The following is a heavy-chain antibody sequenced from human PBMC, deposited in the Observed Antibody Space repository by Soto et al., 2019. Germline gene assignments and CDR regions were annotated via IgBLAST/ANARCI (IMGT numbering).Heavy chain of an antibody. CDR1: GGSISSYY. CDR2: IYYSGST. CDR3: ARHGFSGYDVNAFDI. Sequence: PSETLSLTCTVSGGSISSYYWSWIRQPPGKGLEWIGYIYYSGSTNYNPSLKSRVTISVDTSKNQFSLKLSSVTAADTAVYYCARHGFSGYDVNAFDIWGQGTMVT. D-gene: IGHD5-12*01. V-gene: IGHV4-59*08. J-gene: IGHJ3*02.